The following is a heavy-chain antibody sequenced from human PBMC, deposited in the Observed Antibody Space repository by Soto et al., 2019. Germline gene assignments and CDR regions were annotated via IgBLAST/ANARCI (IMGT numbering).Heavy chain of an antibody. D-gene: IGHD2-21*01. V-gene: IGHV1-46*03. J-gene: IGHJ5*02. CDR3: ATSVIAIQNWFDP. CDR2: INPSGGST. CDR1: GYTFTSYY. Sequence: GASVKISCKASGYTFTSYYMHWVRQAPGQGLEWMGIINPSGGSTSYAQKFQGRVTMTRDTSTSTVYMELSSLRSEDTAVYYCATSVIAIQNWFDPWGQGTLVTVSS.